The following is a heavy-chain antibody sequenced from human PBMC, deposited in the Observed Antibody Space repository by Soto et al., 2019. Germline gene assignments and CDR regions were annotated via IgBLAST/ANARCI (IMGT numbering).Heavy chain of an antibody. V-gene: IGHV1-8*01. Sequence: QVQLVQSGAEVKKPGASVKVSCKASGYTFTSYDINWVRQATGQGLEWMGWMNPNSGNTGYAQKFQGRVTMTRNTSISKAYMELSSLRSEDTAVYYCARGKEDIVATTVLGYGMDVWGQGNTVTVSS. CDR1: GYTFTSYD. CDR3: ARGKEDIVATTVLGYGMDV. D-gene: IGHD5-12*01. CDR2: MNPNSGNT. J-gene: IGHJ6*02.